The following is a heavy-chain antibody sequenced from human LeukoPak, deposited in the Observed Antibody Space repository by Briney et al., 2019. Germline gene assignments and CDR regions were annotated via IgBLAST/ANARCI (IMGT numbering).Heavy chain of an antibody. CDR3: ARDVSSGWYSDY. Sequence: GGSLRLSCAASGFTFSSYAMSWVRQAPGKGLEWVSAISGSGGSTYYADSVKGRFTISRDNAKNSLYLQMNSLRAEDTALYYCARDVSSGWYSDYWGQGTLVTVSS. CDR2: ISGSGGST. D-gene: IGHD6-19*01. CDR1: GFTFSSYA. V-gene: IGHV3-23*01. J-gene: IGHJ4*02.